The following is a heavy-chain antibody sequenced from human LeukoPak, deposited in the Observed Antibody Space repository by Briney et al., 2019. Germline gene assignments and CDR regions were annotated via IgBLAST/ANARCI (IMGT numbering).Heavy chain of an antibody. Sequence: ASVKVSCKASGYTFTGYYIHWVRQATGQGLEWMGWMNPNSGNTGYAQKFQGRVTITRNTSISTAYMELSSLRSEDTAVYYCARGRGGRHPRNYYYYMDVWGKGTTVTVSS. J-gene: IGHJ6*03. D-gene: IGHD1-26*01. CDR1: GYTFTGYY. V-gene: IGHV1-8*03. CDR2: MNPNSGNT. CDR3: ARGRGGRHPRNYYYYMDV.